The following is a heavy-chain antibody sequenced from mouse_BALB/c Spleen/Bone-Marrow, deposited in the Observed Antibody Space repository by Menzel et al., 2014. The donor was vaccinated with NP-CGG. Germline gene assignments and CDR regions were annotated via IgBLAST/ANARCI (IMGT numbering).Heavy chain of an antibody. V-gene: IGHV2-2*02. Sequence: VKLMESGPGLVQPSQSLSITCTVSGFSLTSYGVHWVRQSPGKGLEWLGVICSGGSTDYNAAFISRLSISKDNSKSQVFIIMNTLQAKDTAIFYCSRNYDGSIAYWGQRTLGTVSA. J-gene: IGHJ3*01. D-gene: IGHD1-1*01. CDR1: GFSLTSYG. CDR2: ICSGGST. CDR3: SRNYDGSIAY.